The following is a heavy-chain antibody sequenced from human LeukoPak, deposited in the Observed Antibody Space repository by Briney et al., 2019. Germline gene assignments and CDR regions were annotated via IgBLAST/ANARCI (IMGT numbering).Heavy chain of an antibody. V-gene: IGHV4-38-2*01. J-gene: IGHJ4*02. Sequence: SETLSLTCAVSGYSISSGYYWGWIRQPPGKGLEWIGSIYHSGSTYYNPSLKSRVTISVDTSKNQFSLKLSSVTAADMAVYYCARLPDPYYFDYWGQGTLVTVSS. CDR2: IYHSGST. CDR1: GYSISSGYY. CDR3: ARLPDPYYFDY.